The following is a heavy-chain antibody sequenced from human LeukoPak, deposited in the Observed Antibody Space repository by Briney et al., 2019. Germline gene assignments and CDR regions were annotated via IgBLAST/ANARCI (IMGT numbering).Heavy chain of an antibody. Sequence: PGGSLRLSCAASGFTFSSYAMSWVRQAPGKGLEWVSAISGSGGSTYYADSVKGRFTISRDNSKNTLYLQVNSLRAEDTAVYYCAKDYDILTGYGDYFDYWGQGTLVTVSS. J-gene: IGHJ4*02. CDR1: GFTFSSYA. V-gene: IGHV3-23*01. D-gene: IGHD3-9*01. CDR3: AKDYDILTGYGDYFDY. CDR2: ISGSGGST.